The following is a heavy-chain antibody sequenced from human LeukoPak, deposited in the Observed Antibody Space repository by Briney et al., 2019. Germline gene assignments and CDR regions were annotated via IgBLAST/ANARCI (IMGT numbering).Heavy chain of an antibody. CDR1: GFTFSSYS. J-gene: IGHJ4*02. CDR3: ARDHLEAWASPVDY. V-gene: IGHV3-21*01. Sequence: GGSLRLSCAASGFTFSSYSMNWVRQAPGKGLEWVSSISSSSSYIYYADSVKGRFTISRDNAKNSLYLQMNSLRAEDTAVYYCARDHLEAWASPVDYWGQGTLVTVSS. CDR2: ISSSSSYI. D-gene: IGHD1-1*01.